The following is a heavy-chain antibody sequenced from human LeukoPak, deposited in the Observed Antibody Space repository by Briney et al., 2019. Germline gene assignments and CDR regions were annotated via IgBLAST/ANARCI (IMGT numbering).Heavy chain of an antibody. V-gene: IGHV4-4*07. D-gene: IGHD6-13*01. CDR1: GGSISNFY. CDR3: ARETTGAGTARPFDY. J-gene: IGHJ4*02. CDR2: IYTSGST. Sequence: KPSETLSLTCTVSGGSISNFYWSWIRQPAGKTLEWIGRIYTSGSTNYNPSLKRRVTMSVDTSKNQFSLKLSSVTAADTAVYFRARETTGAGTARPFDYWGQGTLVTVSS.